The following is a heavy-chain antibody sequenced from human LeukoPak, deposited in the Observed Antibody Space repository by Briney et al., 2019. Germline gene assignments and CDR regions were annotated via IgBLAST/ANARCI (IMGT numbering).Heavy chain of an antibody. D-gene: IGHD3-3*01. CDR2: TNPSSGNT. V-gene: IGHV1-8*03. J-gene: IGHJ4*02. CDR3: ARGRGYYDFWSPTTD. CDR1: GYTFTSYD. Sequence: GASVKVSCKASGYTFTSYDINWVRQATGQGLEWMGWTNPSSGNTGYAQKFQGRVTITRNTSISTAYMELSSLRSEDTAVYYCARGRGYYDFWSPTTDWGQGTLVTVSS.